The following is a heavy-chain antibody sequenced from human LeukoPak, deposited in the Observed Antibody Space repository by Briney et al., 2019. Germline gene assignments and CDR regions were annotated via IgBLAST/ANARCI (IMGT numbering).Heavy chain of an antibody. Sequence: SETLSLTRTVSGVSINSHYWNWIRQPPGKGLEWIGHIYYTGTTNYNPSLKSRVTISVDRSKNHFSLKLKSVTNADAAVYYCARGGGYDSVFDYWGQGTLVTVSS. D-gene: IGHD5-12*01. CDR2: IYYTGTT. V-gene: IGHV4-59*11. CDR3: ARGGGYDSVFDY. J-gene: IGHJ4*02. CDR1: GVSINSHY.